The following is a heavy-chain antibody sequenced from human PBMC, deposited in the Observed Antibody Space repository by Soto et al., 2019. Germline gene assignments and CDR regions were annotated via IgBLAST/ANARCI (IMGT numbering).Heavy chain of an antibody. CDR2: IKRDGSEE. CDR3: ARVRANDYEIDY. J-gene: IGHJ4*02. CDR1: GFMFGNYW. Sequence: PGGSLRLSCAASGFMFGNYWMTWVRHAPGKGLEWVANIKRDGSEEYYVDSVRGRFTISRDNADNSPFLHMNSLRPDDTAVYYCARVRANDYEIDYWGQGALVTVSS. D-gene: IGHD4-17*01. V-gene: IGHV3-7*03.